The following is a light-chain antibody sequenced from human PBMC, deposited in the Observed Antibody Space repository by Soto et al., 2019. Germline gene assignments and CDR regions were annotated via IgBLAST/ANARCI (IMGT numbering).Light chain of an antibody. CDR2: KAS. V-gene: IGKV1-5*03. CDR3: QQYNSYSPLT. J-gene: IGKJ4*01. Sequence: IQMTQTPCTLSASVGDRVTSPCRATQNISSWFAWYQQKPGKDPKLLIYKASSLVSGVPSRFSGSGSGTEFTLTISSLQPDDFATYYCQQYNSYSPLTFGGGTKVDIK. CDR1: QNISSW.